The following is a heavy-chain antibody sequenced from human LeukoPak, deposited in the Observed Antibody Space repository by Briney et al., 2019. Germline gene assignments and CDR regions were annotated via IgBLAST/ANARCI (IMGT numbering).Heavy chain of an antibody. CDR3: ARGEWLNYFDY. D-gene: IGHD6-19*01. CDR1: GGSISDYY. CDR2: IYYSGST. Sequence: SETLSLTCTISGGSISDYYWSWIRRPPGKGLEWIGYIYYSGSTNYNPSLKSRVTISVDSSKNQFSLWLSSVAAADTAVYYCARGEWLNYFDYWGQGTLVTVSS. J-gene: IGHJ4*02. V-gene: IGHV4-59*01.